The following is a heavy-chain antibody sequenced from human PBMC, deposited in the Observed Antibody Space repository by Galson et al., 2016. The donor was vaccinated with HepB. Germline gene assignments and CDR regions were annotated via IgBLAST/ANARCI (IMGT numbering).Heavy chain of an antibody. J-gene: IGHJ3*02. V-gene: IGHV3-30*03. CDR3: ARSPYGDLNGLVI. D-gene: IGHD4-17*01. Sequence: SLRLSCAASGFAFSPYGMHWVRQAPGKGLEWVSGISHDENKQFYADSLKGRFTISRDNSRSTLFLQMDTLRPEDTARYYCARSPYGDLNGLVIWGRGTVV. CDR1: GFAFSPYG. CDR2: ISHDENKQ.